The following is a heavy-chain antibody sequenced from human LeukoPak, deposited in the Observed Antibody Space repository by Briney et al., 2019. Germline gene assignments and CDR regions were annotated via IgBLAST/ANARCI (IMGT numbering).Heavy chain of an antibody. J-gene: IGHJ4*02. Sequence: GGSLRLSCAASGFTFTTSWMHWVRQAPGKGLVWVSRINTDGSDTSYADSVKGRFTISRDNAKNSLYLQMNSLRAEDTAVYYCARDSWSGYNDYWGQGTLVTVSS. CDR2: INTDGSDT. V-gene: IGHV3-74*01. CDR3: ARDSWSGYNDY. CDR1: GFTFTTSW. D-gene: IGHD3-3*01.